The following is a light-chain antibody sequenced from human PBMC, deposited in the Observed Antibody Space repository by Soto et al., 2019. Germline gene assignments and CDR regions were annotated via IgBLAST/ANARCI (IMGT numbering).Light chain of an antibody. CDR1: QSISNF. CDR2: GAS. V-gene: IGKV1-39*01. J-gene: IGKJ4*01. Sequence: DIEMTQSPSSLSASVGDRVTITCRASQSISNFLSWYRKSPGRAPELLIYGASTFQSGVPSRFIGSGSWTEYTLTISSLQPEDFGTYWCHQTFTPPYTFGGGTNVEI. CDR3: HQTFTPPYT.